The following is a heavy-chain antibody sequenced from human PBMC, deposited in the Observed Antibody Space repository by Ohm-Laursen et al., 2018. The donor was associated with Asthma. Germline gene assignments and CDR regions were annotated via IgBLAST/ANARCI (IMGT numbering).Heavy chain of an antibody. V-gene: IGHV3-33*08. CDR2: IWYDGSNK. D-gene: IGHD4-11*01. J-gene: IGHJ4*02. CDR1: GFTFSSYD. Sequence: SLRLSCTASGFTFSSYDMYWVRQAPGKGLEFVAVIWYDGSNKYYADSVKGRFTISRDNSKNTLYLQMNSLRAEDTAVYYCARDHRVYSKGDPGGYWGQGTLVTVSS. CDR3: ARDHRVYSKGDPGGY.